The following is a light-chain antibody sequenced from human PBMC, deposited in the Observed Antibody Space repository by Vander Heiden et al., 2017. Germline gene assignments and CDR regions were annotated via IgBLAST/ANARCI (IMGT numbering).Light chain of an antibody. CDR1: QRISNY. CDR3: QKYNSAPLT. Sequence: DIQLTQPPSSLPASVGDRLTIISRASQRISNYLAWYQQKPGKVPKLLIYAASTLQSGVPSRFSSSGSGTDFTLTISSLQPEDVATYYCQKYNSAPLTFGGGTKVEIK. CDR2: AAS. J-gene: IGKJ4*01. V-gene: IGKV1-27*01.